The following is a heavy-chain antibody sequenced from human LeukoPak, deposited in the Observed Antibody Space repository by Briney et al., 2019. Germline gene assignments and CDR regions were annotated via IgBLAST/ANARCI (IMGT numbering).Heavy chain of an antibody. CDR1: GFTFSSYS. J-gene: IGHJ4*02. CDR2: ISSSSSYI. D-gene: IGHD3-22*01. Sequence: GGSLRLSCAASGFTFSSYSMNWVRQAPGKGLEWVSSISSSSSYIYYADSVKGRFTISRDNAKNTLSLQMNSLRAEDTAVYYCAKARSGGYYDWGQGTLVTVSS. V-gene: IGHV3-21*04. CDR3: AKARSGGYYD.